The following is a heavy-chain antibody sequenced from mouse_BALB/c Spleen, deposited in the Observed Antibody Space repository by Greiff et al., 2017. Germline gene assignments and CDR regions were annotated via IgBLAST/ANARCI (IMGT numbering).Heavy chain of an antibody. J-gene: IGHJ2*01. CDR3: ARGYDGYFSFFDY. CDR2: ISSGGST. Sequence: DVKLVESGGGLVKPGGSLKLSCAASGFTFSSYAMSWVRQTPEKRLEWVASISSGGSTYYPDSVKGRFTISRDNARNILYLQMSSLRSEDTAMYYCARGYDGYFSFFDYWGQGTTLTVSS. CDR1: GFTFSSYA. V-gene: IGHV5-6-5*01. D-gene: IGHD2-3*01.